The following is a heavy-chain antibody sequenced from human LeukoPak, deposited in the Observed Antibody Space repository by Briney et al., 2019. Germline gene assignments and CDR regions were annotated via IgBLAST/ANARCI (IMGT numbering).Heavy chain of an antibody. J-gene: IGHJ4*02. D-gene: IGHD6-6*01. CDR3: AKERVIAARPDYLDF. V-gene: IGHV3-23*01. Sequence: GGSLRLSCAPSGFTFTATAMSWVRHPPRRGQEWVASISNSGGPTYYADSVRGPLTISRDHSTNTLYLQMYSLRAQGPALHYSAKERVIAARPDYLDFWDQGTLVTVSS. CDR1: GFTFTATA. CDR2: ISNSGGPT.